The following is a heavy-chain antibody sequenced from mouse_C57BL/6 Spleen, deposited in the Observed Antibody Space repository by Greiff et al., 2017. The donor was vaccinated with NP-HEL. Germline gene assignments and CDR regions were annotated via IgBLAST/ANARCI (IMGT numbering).Heavy chain of an antibody. Sequence: QVQLQQPGAELVKPGASVKLSCKASGYTFTSYWMHWVKQRPGQGLEWIGMIHPNSGSTNYNEKFKSKATLTVDKSSSTAYMQLSSLTSEDSAVYYCARSYYSNYGYFDYWGQGTTLTVSS. CDR1: GYTFTSYW. CDR2: IHPNSGST. D-gene: IGHD2-5*01. CDR3: ARSYYSNYGYFDY. J-gene: IGHJ2*01. V-gene: IGHV1-64*01.